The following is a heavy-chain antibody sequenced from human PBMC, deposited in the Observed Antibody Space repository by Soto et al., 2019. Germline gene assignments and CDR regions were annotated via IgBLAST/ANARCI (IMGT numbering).Heavy chain of an antibody. CDR2: ISYDGIHK. Sequence: QVQLVESGGGVVQPGRSLRLSCAASGFTFSTYGMSWVGQAPGKGLEWVAIISYDGIHKYYADSVKGRFTISRDNSRNTLYLQMNSLRAEDTAVYYCAKEIIAVSGPWDFDNWGQGTLVTVSS. J-gene: IGHJ4*02. V-gene: IGHV3-30*18. D-gene: IGHD6-19*01. CDR3: AKEIIAVSGPWDFDN. CDR1: GFTFSTYG.